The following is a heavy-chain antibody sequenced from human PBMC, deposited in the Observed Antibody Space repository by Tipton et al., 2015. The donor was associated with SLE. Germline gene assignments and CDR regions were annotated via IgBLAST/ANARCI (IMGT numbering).Heavy chain of an antibody. J-gene: IGHJ4*02. CDR3: ARGGGMRFRELSDFDY. Sequence: TLSLTCTVSGGSISSYYWGWIRQPPGQGLVWIGSIYYSGSTASNPSPKSRVTISVDTSKNQFSLKLRSVTAADTAVYYCARGGGMRFRELSDFDYWGQGTLVTVSS. V-gene: IGHV4-39*07. CDR1: GGSISSYY. CDR2: IYYSGST. D-gene: IGHD3-10*01.